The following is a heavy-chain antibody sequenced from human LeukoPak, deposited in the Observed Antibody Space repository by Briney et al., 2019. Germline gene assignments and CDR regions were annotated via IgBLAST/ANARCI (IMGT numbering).Heavy chain of an antibody. V-gene: IGHV3-48*04. CDR2: ITASGTAM. D-gene: IGHD4-11*01. J-gene: IGHJ4*02. Sequence: GGSLRLSCAASGFTFSSYSMNWVRQAPGKGLEWVSHITASGTAMFYADSVKGRFTISRDNAKNSLYLQMNSLRAEDTAVYYCARRYSNSFDYWGQGTLVTVSS. CDR1: GFTFSSYS. CDR3: ARRYSNSFDY.